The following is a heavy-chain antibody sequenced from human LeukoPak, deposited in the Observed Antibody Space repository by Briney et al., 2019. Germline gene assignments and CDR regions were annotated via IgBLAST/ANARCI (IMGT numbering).Heavy chain of an antibody. CDR3: ARGNSYYYDSSGYYFVKIGYFDY. V-gene: IGHV3-7*04. CDR1: GFTFSSYW. Sequence: GGSLRLSCAASGFTFSSYWMSWVRQAPGKGLEWVANIKQDGSEKYYVDSVKGRFTISRDNAKNSLYLQMNSLRAEDTAVYYCARGNSYYYDSSGYYFVKIGYFDYWGQGTLVTVSS. D-gene: IGHD3-22*01. CDR2: IKQDGSEK. J-gene: IGHJ4*02.